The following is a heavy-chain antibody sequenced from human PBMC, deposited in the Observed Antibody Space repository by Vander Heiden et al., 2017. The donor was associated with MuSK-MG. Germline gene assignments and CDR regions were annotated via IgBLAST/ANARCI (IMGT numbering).Heavy chain of an antibody. V-gene: IGHV3-23*01. CDR2: ISASGAST. J-gene: IGHJ4*02. Sequence: EVQLLESGGGLVQPGGSLRLSGAASGFTFSSDATSWVRQAPGRGPEVVPAISASGASTYYADSVKGRFTISRDKSKNTLFLQMNGLSDEDTAVYYCVRQSLEYYFEYWGQGTLVTVSS. CDR3: VRQSLEYYFEY. CDR1: GFTFSSDA.